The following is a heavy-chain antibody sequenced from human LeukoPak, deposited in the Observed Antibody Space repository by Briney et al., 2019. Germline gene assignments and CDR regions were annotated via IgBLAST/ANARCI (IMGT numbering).Heavy chain of an antibody. Sequence: PSETLSLTCTVSDGSIITYYWSWIRQPAGKGLEWIGRIYTTGSTNYNPSLKSRVTMSVDTSKNQFSLKLSSVTAADTAVYYCARGGLPRENWFDPWGQGTLVTVSS. D-gene: IGHD1-26*01. V-gene: IGHV4-4*07. CDR2: IYTTGST. CDR3: ARGGLPRENWFDP. J-gene: IGHJ5*02. CDR1: DGSIITYY.